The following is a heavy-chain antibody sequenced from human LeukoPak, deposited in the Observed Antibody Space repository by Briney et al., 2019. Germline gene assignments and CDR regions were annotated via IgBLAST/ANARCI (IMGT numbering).Heavy chain of an antibody. CDR2: TSDYNGNT. CDR3: ARDLIVGSSRAATFDY. Sequence: ASVKVSCKASGYTFTSYGISWVRQAPGQGLEWMGWTSDYNGNTNYAQKLQGRVSMTTDTSTSTAYMELRSLRSDDTAVYYCARDLIVGSSRAATFDYWGQGTLVTVSS. D-gene: IGHD1-26*01. J-gene: IGHJ4*02. V-gene: IGHV1-18*01. CDR1: GYTFTSYG.